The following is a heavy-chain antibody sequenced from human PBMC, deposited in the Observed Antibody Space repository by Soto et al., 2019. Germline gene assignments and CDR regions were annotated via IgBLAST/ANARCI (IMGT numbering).Heavy chain of an antibody. Sequence: PGGSLTLSCAASGFTFSSYGMHWVRQAPGKGLEWVAVISYDGSNKYYADSVKGRFTISRDNSKNTPYLQMNSLRAEDTAVYYCAKSNGVWQDYYYYGMDVWGQGTTVTVSS. D-gene: IGHD2-8*01. J-gene: IGHJ6*02. V-gene: IGHV3-30*18. CDR1: GFTFSSYG. CDR2: ISYDGSNK. CDR3: AKSNGVWQDYYYYGMDV.